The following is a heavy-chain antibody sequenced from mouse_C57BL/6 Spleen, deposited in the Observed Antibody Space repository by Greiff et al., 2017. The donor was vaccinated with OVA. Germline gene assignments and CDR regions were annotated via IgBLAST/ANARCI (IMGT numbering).Heavy chain of an antibody. Sequence: EVKVVESGGGLVKPGGSMKLSCVASGFTFSNYWMNWVRQSPEKGLEWVAQIRLKSDNYATNYAESVKGRFTISRDDSKSSVYLKMHTLRDEAAGIYYCTVGGYYGSQAYWGQGTLVTVSA. D-gene: IGHD1-1*01. J-gene: IGHJ3*01. CDR1: GFTFSNYW. CDR3: TVGGYYGSQAY. CDR2: IRLKSDNYAT. V-gene: IGHV6-3*01.